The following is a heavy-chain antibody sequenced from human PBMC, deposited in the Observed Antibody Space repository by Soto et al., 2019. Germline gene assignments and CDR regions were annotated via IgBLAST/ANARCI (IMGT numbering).Heavy chain of an antibody. CDR1: GFSLITSGVG. V-gene: IGHV2-5*02. CDR3: AHTMAPRIFDY. J-gene: IGHJ4*02. CDR2: IYWDDDK. Sequence: QITLKEAGPTLVKPTQTLTLTCSFSGFSLITSGVGVGWIRQPPGKALEWLALIYWDDDKGYSTPLKSRLTITKDNPKNQVVLTMTNMDPADTATYYCAHTMAPRIFDYWGQGILVTVSS.